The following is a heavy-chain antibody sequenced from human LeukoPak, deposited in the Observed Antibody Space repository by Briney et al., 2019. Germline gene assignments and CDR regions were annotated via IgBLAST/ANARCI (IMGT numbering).Heavy chain of an antibody. CDR2: IIPIFGTA. V-gene: IGHV1-69*05. Sequence: ASVKVSCKASGGTFSSYATSWVRQAPGQGLEWMGRIIPIFGTANYAQKFQGRVTITTDESTSTAYMELSSLRSEDTAVYYCARFSSGYYLDYWGQGTLVTVSS. J-gene: IGHJ4*02. D-gene: IGHD3-22*01. CDR1: GGTFSSYA. CDR3: ARFSSGYYLDY.